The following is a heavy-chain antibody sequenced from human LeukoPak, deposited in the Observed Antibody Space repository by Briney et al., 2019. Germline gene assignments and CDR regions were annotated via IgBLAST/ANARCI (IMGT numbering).Heavy chain of an antibody. J-gene: IGHJ4*02. CDR3: ARMLWFGESEFDY. V-gene: IGHV3-48*03. D-gene: IGHD3-10*01. Sequence: GGSLRLSCAASGFTFSSYEMNWVRRAPGKGLEWVSYISSSGSTIYYADSVKGRFTISRDNAKNSLYLQMNSLRAEDTAVYYCARMLWFGESEFDYWGQGTLVTVSS. CDR2: ISSSGSTI. CDR1: GFTFSSYE.